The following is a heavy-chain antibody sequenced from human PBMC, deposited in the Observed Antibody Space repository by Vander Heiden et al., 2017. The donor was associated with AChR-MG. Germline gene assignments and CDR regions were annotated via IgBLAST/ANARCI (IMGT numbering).Heavy chain of an antibody. CDR3: AKNRDTYYYDSSGYSLDY. CDR1: GFTFSRYG. V-gene: IGHV3-30*18. CDR2: ISYDGSNK. Sequence: QVQLAESGGGVVQPGRSLRLSCAASGFTFSRYGMHWVRQAPGKGLEWVAVISYDGSNKYYADSVKGRFTISRDNSKNTLYLQMNSLRAEDTAVYYCAKNRDTYYYDSSGYSLDYWGQGTLVTVS. D-gene: IGHD3-22*01. J-gene: IGHJ4*02.